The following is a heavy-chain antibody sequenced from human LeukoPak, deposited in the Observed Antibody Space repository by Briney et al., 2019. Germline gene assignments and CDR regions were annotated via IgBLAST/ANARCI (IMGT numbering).Heavy chain of an antibody. V-gene: IGHV3-23*01. D-gene: IGHD3-16*01. CDR3: AKRDGGAHGY. Sequence: GGSLRLSCAASGFTFSSHGMTWVRQTPGKGLEWVSSINDNGGNTYYADSVKGRFTISRDNSKNTLYLQMNSLRPEDTAVYYCAKRDGGAHGYWGQGTLVIVPS. CDR1: GFTFSSHG. J-gene: IGHJ4*02. CDR2: INDNGGNT.